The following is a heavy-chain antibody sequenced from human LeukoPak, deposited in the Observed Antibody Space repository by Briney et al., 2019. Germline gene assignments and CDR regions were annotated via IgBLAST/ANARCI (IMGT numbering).Heavy chain of an antibody. Sequence: GGSLRLSCAASGFTFSSYSTNWVRQAPGKGLEWVSYISSSSSTIYYADSVKGRFTISRDNAKNSLYLQMNSLRAEDTAVYYCARDPSLRFLEWLSALYYMDVWGKGTTVTVSS. CDR2: ISSSSSTI. J-gene: IGHJ6*03. D-gene: IGHD3-3*01. CDR3: ARDPSLRFLEWLSALYYMDV. V-gene: IGHV3-48*01. CDR1: GFTFSSYS.